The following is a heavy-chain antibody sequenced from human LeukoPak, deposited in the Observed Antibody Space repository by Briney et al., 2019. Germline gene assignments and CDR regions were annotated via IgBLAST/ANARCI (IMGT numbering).Heavy chain of an antibody. CDR3: ARGVRYCSGGSCSEDYYYGMDV. D-gene: IGHD2-15*01. Sequence: SETLSLTCAVYGGSFSGYYWSWIRQPPGKGLEWIGEINHSGRTNYNSSLKSRVTISVDTSKNQFSLKLSSVTAADTAVYYCARGVRYCSGGSCSEDYYYGMDVWGQGTTVTVSS. CDR1: GGSFSGYY. V-gene: IGHV4-34*01. J-gene: IGHJ6*02. CDR2: INHSGRT.